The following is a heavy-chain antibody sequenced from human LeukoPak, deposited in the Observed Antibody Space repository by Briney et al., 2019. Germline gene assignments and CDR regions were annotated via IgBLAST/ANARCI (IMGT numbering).Heavy chain of an antibody. CDR1: GYTFTSYG. V-gene: IGHV1-18*01. J-gene: IGHJ4*02. Sequence: ASVKVSCTASGYTFTSYGISWVRQAPGQGLEWMGWISAYNGNTNYAQKLQGRVTMTTDTSTSTAYMELRSLRSDDTAVYYCAREKSTMVRGASNFDYWGQGTLVTVSS. D-gene: IGHD3-10*01. CDR2: ISAYNGNT. CDR3: AREKSTMVRGASNFDY.